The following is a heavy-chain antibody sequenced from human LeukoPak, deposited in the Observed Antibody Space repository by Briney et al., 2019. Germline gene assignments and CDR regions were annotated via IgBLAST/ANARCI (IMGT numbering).Heavy chain of an antibody. D-gene: IGHD3-3*01. V-gene: IGHV4-61*08. CDR2: IYYSGST. Sequence: KSSETLSLTCTVSGGSVRSGDYYWSWIRQPPGKGLEWIGYIYYSGSTNYNPSLKSRVTMSVDTSKNQFSLNLSSLTAADTAIYFCARRPEWPFDYWGQGTLVTVFS. CDR3: ARRPEWPFDY. CDR1: GGSVRSGDYY. J-gene: IGHJ4*02.